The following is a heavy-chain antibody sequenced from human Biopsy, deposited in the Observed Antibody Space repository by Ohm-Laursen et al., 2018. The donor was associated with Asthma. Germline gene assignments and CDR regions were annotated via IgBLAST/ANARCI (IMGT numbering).Heavy chain of an antibody. D-gene: IGHD1-20*01. CDR1: GFTFSNYG. CDR3: AKGRYKWNDGYYGLDV. Sequence: SLRLSCTASGFTFSNYGMHWVRQAPGKGLEWVAVISFDGSNKDFADSVKGRFTISRDNSKNTLYLQMSSLRGEDTAVYYCAKGRYKWNDGYYGLDVWGQGTTVTVSS. J-gene: IGHJ6*02. CDR2: ISFDGSNK. V-gene: IGHV3-30*18.